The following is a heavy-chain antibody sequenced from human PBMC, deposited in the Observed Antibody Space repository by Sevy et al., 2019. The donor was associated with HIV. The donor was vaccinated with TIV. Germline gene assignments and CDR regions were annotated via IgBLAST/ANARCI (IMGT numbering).Heavy chain of an antibody. Sequence: GGSLRLSCAASGFTFSSYAMHWVRQAPGKGLEWVAVISYDGSNKYYADSVKGRFTISRDNSKNTLYLQMNSLRAEDTAVYYCARHNSSSWYTGPCDYWGQGTLVTVSS. J-gene: IGHJ4*02. CDR3: ARHNSSSWYTGPCDY. D-gene: IGHD6-13*01. V-gene: IGHV3-30-3*01. CDR1: GFTFSSYA. CDR2: ISYDGSNK.